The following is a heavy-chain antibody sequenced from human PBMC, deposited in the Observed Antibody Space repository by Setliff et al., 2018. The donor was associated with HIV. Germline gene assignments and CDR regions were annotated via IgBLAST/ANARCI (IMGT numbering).Heavy chain of an antibody. CDR1: GGSISSSSYY. D-gene: IGHD6-19*01. V-gene: IGHV4-39*07. J-gene: IGHJ6*02. CDR2: IYYSGST. Sequence: ASETLSLTCTVSGGSISSSSYYWGWIRQPPGKGLEWIGSIYYSGSTYYNPSLKSRVTISVDTSKNQFSLKLSSVTAADTAVYYCARDLYSSGWYGLYYYGMDVWGQGTTVTVSS. CDR3: ARDLYSSGWYGLYYYGMDV.